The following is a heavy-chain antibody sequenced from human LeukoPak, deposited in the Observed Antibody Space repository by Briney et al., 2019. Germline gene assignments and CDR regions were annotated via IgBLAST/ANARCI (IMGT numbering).Heavy chain of an antibody. V-gene: IGHV3-7*05. J-gene: IGHJ4*02. CDR2: IKQDGSEK. D-gene: IGHD2-2*01. CDR3: ARDQRYCSSSSCPWEPFDY. Sequence: GGSLRLSCAASGFTVSSNYMSWVRQDPGKGLEWVANIKQDGSEKYYVDSVKGRFTISRDNAKNSLYLQMNSLRAEDTAVYYCARDQRYCSSSSCPWEPFDYWGQGTLVTVSS. CDR1: GFTVSSNY.